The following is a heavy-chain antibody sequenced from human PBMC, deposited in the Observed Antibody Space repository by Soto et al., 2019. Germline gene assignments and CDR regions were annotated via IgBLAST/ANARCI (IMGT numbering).Heavy chain of an antibody. V-gene: IGHV3-15*07. CDR2: INSNTDGGTT. D-gene: IGHD2-2*01. CDR1: DFTYVKAW. J-gene: IGHJ4*01. Sequence: GSRILHGSCSDFTYVKAWLNSARQSPRKGLEWVGSINSNTDGGTTDFAEHVNGRFALSRDDSNNMVYLQMNSLKIEDTAVYFCTTDTYRTIVTVRFDYWGHGTLVTVSS. CDR3: TTDTYRTIVTVRFDY.